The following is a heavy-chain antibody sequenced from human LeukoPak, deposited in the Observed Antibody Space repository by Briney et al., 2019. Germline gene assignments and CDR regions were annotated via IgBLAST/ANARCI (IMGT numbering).Heavy chain of an antibody. D-gene: IGHD6-19*01. V-gene: IGHV3-33*06. CDR2: IWYDGSNK. Sequence: GGSLRLSCAASGFTFSSYGMHWVRQAPGKGLGGVAVIWYDGSNKYYADPVKGRFTISRDNSKNTLYLQMNSLRAEDTAVYYCAKDEYSSGWYPMDYWGQGTLVTVSS. CDR3: AKDEYSSGWYPMDY. CDR1: GFTFSSYG. J-gene: IGHJ4*02.